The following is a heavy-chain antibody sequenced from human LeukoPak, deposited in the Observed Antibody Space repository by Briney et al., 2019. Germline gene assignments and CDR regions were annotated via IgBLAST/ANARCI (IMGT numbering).Heavy chain of an antibody. CDR1: GFTFSDYA. CDR2: ISYDGSNK. D-gene: IGHD5-18*01. CDR3: ASQEVDSAMTFIGY. V-gene: IGHV3-30-3*01. J-gene: IGHJ4*02. Sequence: SGGSLRLSCAASGFTFSDYAMHWVRQAPGKGLEWVAVISYDGSNKYYADSVKGRFTISRDNSKNTLYLQMNSLRAEDTAVYYCASQEVDSAMTFIGYWGQGTLVTVSS.